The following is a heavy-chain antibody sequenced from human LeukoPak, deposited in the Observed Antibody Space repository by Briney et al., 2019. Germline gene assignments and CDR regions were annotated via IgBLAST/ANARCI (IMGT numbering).Heavy chain of an antibody. D-gene: IGHD2-15*01. CDR2: MNTNSGNR. Sequence: ASVKVSCKASGGTFSSYAISWVRQAPGQGLEWMGWMNTNSGNRRYAQSFQGRVIMTTDTSINTAYMELSSLTSQDTAIYFCARAGVAATGLDYWSQGTLVTVSS. J-gene: IGHJ4*02. CDR1: GGTFSSYA. V-gene: IGHV1-8*02. CDR3: ARAGVAATGLDY.